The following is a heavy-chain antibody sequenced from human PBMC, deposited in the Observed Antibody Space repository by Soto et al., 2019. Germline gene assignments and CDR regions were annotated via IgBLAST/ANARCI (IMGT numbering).Heavy chain of an antibody. Sequence: SLNVSFKASGGTFSIYSISLFLHSPLQWLELMGGIIPIFGTSNYAQNFQGRVTITADKSTSTAYMELSSLRSEDTAVYYCARDNGGVNPIWEYYYYGMEVWGQGLPATVS. CDR1: GGTFSIYS. D-gene: IGHD2-21*01. CDR3: ARDNGGVNPIWEYYYYGMEV. CDR2: IIPIFGTS. J-gene: IGHJ6*01. V-gene: IGHV1-69*06.